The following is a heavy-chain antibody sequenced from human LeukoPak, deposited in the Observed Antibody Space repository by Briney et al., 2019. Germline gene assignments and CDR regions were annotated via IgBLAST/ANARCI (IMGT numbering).Heavy chain of an antibody. CDR1: GFTFSSYW. Sequence: GGSLRLSCAASGFTFSSYWMHWVRQAPGKGLVWVSRLDSDGGSTSYADSVKGRFTISRDNAKNTLYLQMDGLRAADTAVYYCARGFGSGSSLPFDYWGQGTLVTVSS. CDR3: ARGFGSGSSLPFDY. D-gene: IGHD3-10*01. CDR2: LDSDGGST. V-gene: IGHV3-74*01. J-gene: IGHJ4*02.